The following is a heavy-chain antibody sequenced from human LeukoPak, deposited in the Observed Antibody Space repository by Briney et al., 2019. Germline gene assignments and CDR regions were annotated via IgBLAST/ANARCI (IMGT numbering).Heavy chain of an antibody. V-gene: IGHV3-48*04. Sequence: GRSLRLSCAASGFSFSRYGMHWVRQAPGKGLEWVSYISSSGSTIYYADSVKGRFTISRDNAKNSLYLQMNTLRAEDTAVYYCATEGGNGYFQYWGQGTLVTVSS. CDR1: GFSFSRYG. CDR2: ISSSGSTI. J-gene: IGHJ1*01. CDR3: ATEGGNGYFQY. D-gene: IGHD3-16*01.